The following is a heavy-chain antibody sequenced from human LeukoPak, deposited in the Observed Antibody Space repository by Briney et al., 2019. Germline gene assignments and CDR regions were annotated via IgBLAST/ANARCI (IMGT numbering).Heavy chain of an antibody. CDR2: INAGNGNT. V-gene: IGHV1-3*01. Sequence: GASVKVSCKASGYTFTSYAMHWVRQAPGQRLEWMGWINAGNGNTKYSQKFQGRVTITRDTSASTAYMELSSLRSEDTAVYYCARAPGAYYYDSSGYYDYYYYGMDVWGQGTTVTVSS. CDR3: ARAPGAYYYDSSGYYDYYYYGMDV. J-gene: IGHJ6*02. D-gene: IGHD3-22*01. CDR1: GYTFTSYA.